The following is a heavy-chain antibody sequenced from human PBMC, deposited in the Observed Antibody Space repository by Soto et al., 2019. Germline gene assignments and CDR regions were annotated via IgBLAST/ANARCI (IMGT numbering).Heavy chain of an antibody. V-gene: IGHV2-5*02. CDR2: FYWDDDE. J-gene: IGHJ4*02. CDR3: AHRPRGFTYFFDY. Sequence: QITLNESGPTLVKPTQPLTLTCTFSGFSLSTRGVGVGWIRQPPGKALEWLALFYWDDDERYSPSLMSRLTITKDTSKNQVFLTMTNVDPVDTATYYCAHRPRGFTYFFDYWGQGTLVTVSS. CDR1: GFSLSTRGVG.